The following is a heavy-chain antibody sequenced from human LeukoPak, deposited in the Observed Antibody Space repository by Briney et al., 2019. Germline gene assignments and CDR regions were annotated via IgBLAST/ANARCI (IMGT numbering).Heavy chain of an antibody. CDR3: ARVPRRGDQFDP. V-gene: IGHV1-8*02. Sequence: ASVKASCKASGGTFSSYAISWVRQATGQGLEWMGWMNPQSGDTDYAQKFQGRVTMTRSPSITTAYMELTSLTYEDTAVYYCARVPRRGDQFDPWGQGTLVTVSS. CDR2: MNPQSGDT. CDR1: GGTFSSYA. D-gene: IGHD3-10*01. J-gene: IGHJ5*02.